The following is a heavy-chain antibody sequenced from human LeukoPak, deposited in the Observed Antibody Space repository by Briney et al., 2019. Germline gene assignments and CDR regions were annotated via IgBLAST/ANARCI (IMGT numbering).Heavy chain of an antibody. Sequence: TLSLTCAVYGGSFSGYYWSWIRQPPGKGLEWIGYIYYSGSTNYNPSLKSRVTISVDTSKNQFSLKLSSVTAADTAVYYCASSSSSSSSYYYYGMDVWGQGTTVTVSS. CDR3: ASSSSSSSSYYYYGMDV. D-gene: IGHD6-6*01. J-gene: IGHJ6*02. CDR2: IYYSGST. V-gene: IGHV4-59*08. CDR1: GGSFSGYY.